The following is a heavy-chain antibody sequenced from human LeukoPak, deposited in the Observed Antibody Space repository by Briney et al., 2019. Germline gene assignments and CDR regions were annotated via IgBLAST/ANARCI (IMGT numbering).Heavy chain of an antibody. J-gene: IGHJ5*02. Sequence: PGGSLRLSCAASGFTFSSFGMHWVRQAPGKGLEWVAVIWYDASNKYYADSVKGRFTISRDNSKNTLCLQMNSLRDDDTAVYYCVRGVGVSRFNYLDPWGQGTLVIVSS. CDR1: GFTFSSFG. CDR3: VRGVGVSRFNYLDP. CDR2: IWYDASNK. D-gene: IGHD1-7*01. V-gene: IGHV3-33*01.